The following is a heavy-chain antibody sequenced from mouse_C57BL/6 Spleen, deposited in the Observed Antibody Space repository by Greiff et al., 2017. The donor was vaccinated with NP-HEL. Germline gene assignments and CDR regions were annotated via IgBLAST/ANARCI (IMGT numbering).Heavy chain of an antibody. J-gene: IGHJ2*01. CDR1: GYTFTDYE. V-gene: IGHV1-15*01. CDR2: IDPETGGT. D-gene: IGHD3-3*01. Sequence: QVQLQQSGAELVRPGASVTLSCKASGYTFTDYEMHWVKQTPVHGLEWIGAIDPETGGTAYNQKFKGKAILTADKSSSTAYMELRSLTSEDSAVYYCTRWVGQNYFDYWGQGTTLTVSS. CDR3: TRWVGQNYFDY.